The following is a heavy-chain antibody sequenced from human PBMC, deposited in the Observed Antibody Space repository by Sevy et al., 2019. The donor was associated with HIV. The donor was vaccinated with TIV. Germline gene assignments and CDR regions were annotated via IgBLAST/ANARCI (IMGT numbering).Heavy chain of an antibody. V-gene: IGHV3-21*01. CDR2: ISGLSNYI. J-gene: IGHJ3*02. Sequence: GGSLRLSCAVSGFTFSNYNMNWVRQAPGKGLEWVSNISGLSNYIYYADSVKGRFSISRDNAKNSLYLQMNSLRAEDTAVYYCARGVQTYDAFDIWGQGTMVTVSS. CDR1: GFTFSNYN. D-gene: IGHD6-6*01. CDR3: ARGVQTYDAFDI.